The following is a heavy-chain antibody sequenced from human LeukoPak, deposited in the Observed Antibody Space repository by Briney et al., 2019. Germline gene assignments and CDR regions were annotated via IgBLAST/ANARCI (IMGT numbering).Heavy chain of an antibody. CDR3: ARGVNRRSNNNWFDA. CDR1: GYTFTTYG. D-gene: IGHD3-16*02. J-gene: IGHJ5*02. CDR2: ISTYNGNR. V-gene: IGHV1-18*01. Sequence: ASVKVSCTASGYTFTTYGISWVRQAPGPGVGWMGWISTYNGNRNYAQKLQGRVTMTRNTSISTAYMELSRLRSEDTAVYYCARGVNRRSNNNWFDAWGQGTLVTVSS.